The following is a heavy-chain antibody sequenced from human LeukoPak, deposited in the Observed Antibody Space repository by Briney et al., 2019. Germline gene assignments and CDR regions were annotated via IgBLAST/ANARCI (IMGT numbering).Heavy chain of an antibody. D-gene: IGHD1-20*01. CDR1: GYSFTDFG. J-gene: IGHJ4*02. V-gene: IGHV1-18*01. CDR3: ARDDSTITGTRVQFDY. Sequence: ASVKVSCKTSGYSFTDFGISWVRQAPGQRLEWMGWISAYSGDTNYPQKLQDRITMTTDTSTSTAYMELRSLRSDDTAVYYCARDDSTITGTRVQFDYWGQGTLVTVSS. CDR2: ISAYSGDT.